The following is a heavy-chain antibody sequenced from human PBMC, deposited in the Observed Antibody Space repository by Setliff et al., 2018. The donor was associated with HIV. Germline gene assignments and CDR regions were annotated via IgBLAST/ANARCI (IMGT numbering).Heavy chain of an antibody. D-gene: IGHD3-3*01. CDR1: GNIFTTYG. V-gene: IGHV1-18*01. J-gene: IGHJ3*02. Sequence: ASVKVSCKASGNIFTTYGISWVRQAPGQGLEWMGWISASNDNTNYAQKFQGRVTMTTDTSTNTAYMELRSLRSDDTAGYYCAKDQDGLQFLEWLQPTFDIWGQGTMVTVSS. CDR3: AKDQDGLQFLEWLQPTFDI. CDR2: ISASNDNT.